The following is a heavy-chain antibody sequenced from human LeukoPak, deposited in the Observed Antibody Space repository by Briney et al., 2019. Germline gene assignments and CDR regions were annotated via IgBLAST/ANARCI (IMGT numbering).Heavy chain of an antibody. Sequence: PGGSLRLSCTASGISFNTYSMNWVRQAPVKVLEWVSSISSSSRYIYYADSVKGRFTISRDDANNSLYLQMNSLRAEDTAVYFCERAAACDYWGQGTLVTVSS. CDR3: ERAAACDY. D-gene: IGHD6-25*01. J-gene: IGHJ4*02. CDR1: GISFNTYS. CDR2: ISSSSRYI. V-gene: IGHV3-21*01.